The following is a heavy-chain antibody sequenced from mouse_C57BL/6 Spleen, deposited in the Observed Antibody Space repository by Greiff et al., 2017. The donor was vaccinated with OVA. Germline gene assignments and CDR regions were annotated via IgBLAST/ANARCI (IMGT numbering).Heavy chain of an antibody. V-gene: IGHV3-8*01. Sequence: VQLQPSGPGLAKPSQTLSLTCSVTGYSITSDYWNWIRKFPGNKLEYMGYISYSGSTYNNPYLKSRISITRDTSKNQYYLQVNSVTTEDTATYYGARGEGRYFDVWGTGTTVTVSS. CDR3: ARGEGRYFDV. D-gene: IGHD3-3*01. CDR1: GYSITSDY. J-gene: IGHJ1*03. CDR2: ISYSGST.